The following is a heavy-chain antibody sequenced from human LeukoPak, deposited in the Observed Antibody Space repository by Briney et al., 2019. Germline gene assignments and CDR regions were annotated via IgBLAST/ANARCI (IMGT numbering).Heavy chain of an antibody. CDR2: ISGSGGST. CDR3: AKERLRFLEWLSPGSRGMHV. D-gene: IGHD3-3*01. Sequence: GGSLRLSCAASGFTFSSYAMGRVRQAPGKGLEWVSAISGSGGSTYYADSVKGRFTISRDNSKNTLYLQMNSLRAEDTAVYYCAKERLRFLEWLSPGSRGMHVWGQGTTVTVSS. V-gene: IGHV3-23*01. CDR1: GFTFSSYA. J-gene: IGHJ6*02.